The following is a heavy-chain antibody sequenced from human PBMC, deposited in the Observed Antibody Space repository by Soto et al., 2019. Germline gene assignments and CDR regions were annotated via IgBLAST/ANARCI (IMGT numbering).Heavy chain of an antibody. D-gene: IGHD3-3*01. Sequence: PSETLSLTCAVYGGSFSGYYWSWIRQPPGKGLEWIGEINHSGSTNYNPSLKSRVTISVDTSKNQFSLKLSSVTAADTAVYYCARGLYDFWSGPYSRGFDPWGQGTLVTVSS. CDR2: INHSGST. CDR1: GGSFSGYY. J-gene: IGHJ5*02. CDR3: ARGLYDFWSGPYSRGFDP. V-gene: IGHV4-34*01.